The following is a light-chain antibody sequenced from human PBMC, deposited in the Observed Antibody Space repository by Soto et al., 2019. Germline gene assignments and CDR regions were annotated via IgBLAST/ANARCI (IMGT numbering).Light chain of an antibody. CDR3: QQSYSTPYT. CDR2: AAS. CDR1: QSISSY. Sequence: DIQMTQSPSSLSASVGDRVTITCRASQSISSYLNWYQQKPGKAPKLLIYAASSLQSGVPSRFSCSRSGTDFTLTISSLLPEDFETYYCQQSYSTPYTFGQGTKLEI. J-gene: IGKJ2*01. V-gene: IGKV1-39*01.